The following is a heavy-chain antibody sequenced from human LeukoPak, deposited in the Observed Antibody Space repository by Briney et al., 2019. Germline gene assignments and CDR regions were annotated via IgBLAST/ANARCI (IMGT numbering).Heavy chain of an antibody. CDR1: GYTFTGYY. V-gene: IGHV1-2*02. CDR3: ARDKPDYCTNGVCYTAGFDY. D-gene: IGHD2-8*01. Sequence: ASVKVSCKASGYTFTGYYMHWVRQAPGQGLEWMGWINPNSGGTNYAQKFQGRVTMTRDTSISTAYMELSRLRSDDTAVYYCARDKPDYCTNGVCYTAGFDYWGQGTLVTVSS. J-gene: IGHJ4*02. CDR2: INPNSGGT.